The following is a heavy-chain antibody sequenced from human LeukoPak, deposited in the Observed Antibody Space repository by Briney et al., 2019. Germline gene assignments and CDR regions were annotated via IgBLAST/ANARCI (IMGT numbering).Heavy chain of an antibody. CDR3: ARSLHRSGSYNYFGLDV. CDR1: GDSVSSNSAA. V-gene: IGHV6-1*01. D-gene: IGHD3-10*01. CDR2: TYYRSKWYN. J-gene: IGHJ6*02. Sequence: SQTLSLTCAISGDSVSSNSAAWNWIRQSPSRGLEWLGRTYYRSKWYNDYAVSVKSRITINADTSKNQFSLQLNSVTPEDTAVYYCARSLHRSGSYNYFGLDVWGRGTTVIVSS.